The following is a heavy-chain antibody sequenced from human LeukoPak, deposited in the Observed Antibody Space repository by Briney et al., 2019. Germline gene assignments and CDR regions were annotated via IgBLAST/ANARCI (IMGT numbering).Heavy chain of an antibody. CDR3: ARVPLMITFGGVIDYFDY. D-gene: IGHD3-16*02. CDR1: GFTFSSYW. J-gene: IGHJ4*02. Sequence: GGSLRLSCAASGFTFSSYWMSWVRQAPGKGLEWVANIKQDGSEKYYVDSVKGRFTISRDNAKNSLYLQMNSLRAEDTAVYYCARVPLMITFGGVIDYFDYWGQGTLVTVSS. V-gene: IGHV3-7*01. CDR2: IKQDGSEK.